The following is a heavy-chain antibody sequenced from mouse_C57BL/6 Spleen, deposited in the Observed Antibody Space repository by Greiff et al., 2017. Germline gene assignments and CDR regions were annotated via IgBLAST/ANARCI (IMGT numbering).Heavy chain of an antibody. CDR1: GYTFTSYW. J-gene: IGHJ2*01. V-gene: IGHV1-69*01. CDR2: IDPSDSYT. D-gene: IGHD3-3*01. CDR3: ARFDGDGY. Sequence: QVQLKQPGAELVMPGASVKLSCKASGYTFTSYWMHWVKQRPGQGLEWIGEIDPSDSYTNYNQKFKGKSTLTVDKSSSTAYMQRSSLTSEDSAVYYCARFDGDGYWGQGTTLTVSS.